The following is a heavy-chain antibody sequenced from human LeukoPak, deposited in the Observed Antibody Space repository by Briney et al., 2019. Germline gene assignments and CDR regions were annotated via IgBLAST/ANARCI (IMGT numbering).Heavy chain of an antibody. CDR1: GYTFTGYY. Sequence: ASVKVSCKASGYTFTGYYMHWVRQAPGQGLEWMGWINPNSGGTNYAQKFQGWVTMTRDTSISTAYMELSRLRSDDTAVYYCARAAHLGYCSSTSCNPYNWFDPWGQGTLVTVSS. CDR3: ARAAHLGYCSSTSCNPYNWFDP. V-gene: IGHV1-2*04. J-gene: IGHJ5*02. D-gene: IGHD2-2*01. CDR2: INPNSGGT.